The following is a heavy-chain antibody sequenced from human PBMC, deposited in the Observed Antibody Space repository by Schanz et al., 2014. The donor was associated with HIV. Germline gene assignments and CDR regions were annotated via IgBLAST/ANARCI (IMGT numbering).Heavy chain of an antibody. J-gene: IGHJ6*02. Sequence: EVHLLESGGGLVQPGGSLRVSCAASGFTFSMYAMNWVRQAPGKGLEWVSAVNSGGSTYYADSVKGRFTISRDNSKNTLYLQMNSLRAEDTAVFYCAKDLGGYSRRFMGYGMDVWGQGTTVTVSS. CDR3: AKDLGGYSRRFMGYGMDV. CDR1: GFTFSMYA. CDR2: VNSGGST. D-gene: IGHD6-13*01. V-gene: IGHV3-23*01.